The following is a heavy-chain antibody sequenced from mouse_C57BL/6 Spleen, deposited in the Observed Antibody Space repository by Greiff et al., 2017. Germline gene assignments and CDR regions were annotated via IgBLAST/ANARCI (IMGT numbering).Heavy chain of an antibody. V-gene: IGHV1-42*01. J-gene: IGHJ2*01. CDR3: ARGGTGGEEYVDY. CDR1: GYSFTGYY. D-gene: IGHD4-1*01. Sequence: VQLKQSGPELVKPGASVKISCKASGYSFTGYYMNWVKQSPEKSLEWIGEINPSTGGTTYNQKFKAKAPLTVDKSSSTAYMQLKSLTSEDSAVYYCARGGTGGEEYVDYWGQGTTLTVSS. CDR2: INPSTGGT.